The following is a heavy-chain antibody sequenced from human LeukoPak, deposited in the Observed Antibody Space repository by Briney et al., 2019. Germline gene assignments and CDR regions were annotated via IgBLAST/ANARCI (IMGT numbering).Heavy chain of an antibody. CDR2: IYTSGST. CDR1: GGSISSYY. Sequence: PSETLSLTCTVSGGSISSYYWSWIRQPAGKGLEWIGRIYTSGSTNYNPSLKSRVTMSVDTSKNQFSLKLSSVTAADTAVYYCAREYYGSGALGYYYYYGMDVRGQGTTVTVSS. D-gene: IGHD3-10*01. J-gene: IGHJ6*02. CDR3: AREYYGSGALGYYYYYGMDV. V-gene: IGHV4-4*07.